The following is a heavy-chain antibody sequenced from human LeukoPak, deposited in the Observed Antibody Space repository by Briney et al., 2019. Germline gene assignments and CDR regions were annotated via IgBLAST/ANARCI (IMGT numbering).Heavy chain of an antibody. J-gene: IGHJ6*02. Sequence: ASVNVSCKASGYTFTSFGFNWMRLAPGPGLEWMGWINVYGGHAKYSQKFLGRVSLATDTSTSTAYMELRSLTSDDTAVYFCARPRRRYYYFWMDVWGQGTSVTVSS. CDR3: ARPRRRYYYFWMDV. V-gene: IGHV1-18*04. CDR2: INVYGGHA. CDR1: GYTFTSFG. D-gene: IGHD3/OR15-3a*01.